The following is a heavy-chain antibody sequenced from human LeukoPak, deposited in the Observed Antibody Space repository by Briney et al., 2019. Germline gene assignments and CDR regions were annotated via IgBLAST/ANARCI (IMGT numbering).Heavy chain of an antibody. J-gene: IGHJ4*02. Sequence: TSETLSLTCAVYGGSFSGYYWSWIRQPPGKGLEWIGEINHSGSTNYNPSLKSRVTISVDTSKNRFSLKLSSVTAADTAVYYCARGKITMVRGVRPLYYFDYWGQGTLVTVSS. CDR3: ARGKITMVRGVRPLYYFDY. D-gene: IGHD3-10*01. CDR2: INHSGST. V-gene: IGHV4-34*01. CDR1: GGSFSGYY.